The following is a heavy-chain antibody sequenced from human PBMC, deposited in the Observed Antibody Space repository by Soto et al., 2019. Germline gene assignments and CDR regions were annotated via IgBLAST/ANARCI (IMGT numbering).Heavy chain of an antibody. D-gene: IGHD5-18*01. J-gene: IGHJ4*02. V-gene: IGHV3-23*01. CDR3: AKDSDSYGFFDY. Sequence: EVQLLESGGGLVQPGGSLRLSCAASGFTFSSYAMSWVRQAPGKGLEWVSTISDSGGSTYYADSVRGRFTISRDNSKSTLYLQMNSLRAEDTAVYYCAKDSDSYGFFDYWGQGTLVTVSS. CDR1: GFTFSSYA. CDR2: ISDSGGST.